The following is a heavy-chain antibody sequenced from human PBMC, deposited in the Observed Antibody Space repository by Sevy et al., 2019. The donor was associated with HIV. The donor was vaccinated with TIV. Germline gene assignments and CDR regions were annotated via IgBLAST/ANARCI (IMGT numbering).Heavy chain of an antibody. Sequence: GGSLRLSCAASGFTFSSYSMNWVRQAPGKGLEGVSYISSSSSTIYYADSVKGRFTISRDNAKNSLYLQMNSLRAEDTAVYYCARVGIVVGGAFDIWGQGTMVTVSS. D-gene: IGHD2-15*01. J-gene: IGHJ3*02. CDR2: ISSSSSTI. CDR3: ARVGIVVGGAFDI. V-gene: IGHV3-48*01. CDR1: GFTFSSYS.